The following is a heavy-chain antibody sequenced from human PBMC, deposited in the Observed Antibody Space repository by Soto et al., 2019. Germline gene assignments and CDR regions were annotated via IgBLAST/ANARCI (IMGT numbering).Heavy chain of an antibody. J-gene: IGHJ5*02. CDR3: ARDRSGQQLALQRFDP. CDR1: GGTFSSYA. CDR2: IIPIFGTA. D-gene: IGHD6-13*01. V-gene: IGHV1-69*06. Sequence: ASVEVSCKASGGTFSSYAISWVRQAPGQGLEWMGGIIPIFGTANYAQKFQGRVTITADKSTSTAYMELSSLRSEDTAVYYCARDRSGQQLALQRFDPWGQGTLVTVSS.